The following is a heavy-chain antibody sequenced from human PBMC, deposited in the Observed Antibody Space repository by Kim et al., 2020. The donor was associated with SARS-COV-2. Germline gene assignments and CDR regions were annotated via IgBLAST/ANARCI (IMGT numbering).Heavy chain of an antibody. Sequence: RFTISRDNSKNTLYLQMSSLRAEDAAVYYCVKPPSVVLFGELPQNVYFDYWGQGTLVTVSS. J-gene: IGHJ4*02. V-gene: IGHV3-64D*06. CDR3: VKPPSVVLFGELPQNVYFDY. D-gene: IGHD3-10*02.